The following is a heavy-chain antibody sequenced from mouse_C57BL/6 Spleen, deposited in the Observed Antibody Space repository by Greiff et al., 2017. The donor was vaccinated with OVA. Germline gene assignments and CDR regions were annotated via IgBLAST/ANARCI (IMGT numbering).Heavy chain of an antibody. CDR2: ISSGGDYI. CDR3: TRGLFITTVVATGAMDY. Sequence: EVKLMESGEGLVKPGGSLKLSCAASGFTFSSYAMSWVRQTPEKRLEWVAYISSGGDYIYYADTVKGRFTISRDNARNTLYLQMSSLKSEDTAMYYCTRGLFITTVVATGAMDYWGQGTSVTVSS. V-gene: IGHV5-9-1*02. D-gene: IGHD1-1*01. CDR1: GFTFSSYA. J-gene: IGHJ4*01.